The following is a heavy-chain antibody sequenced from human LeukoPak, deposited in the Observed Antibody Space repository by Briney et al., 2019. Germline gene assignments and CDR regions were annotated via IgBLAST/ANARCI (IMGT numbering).Heavy chain of an antibody. J-gene: IGHJ5*02. CDR1: RFSFTSYW. CDR3: ARTIRITMVRGTKRDWFDP. CDR2: IYPGDSDT. Sequence: RGDSLKISCKGSRFSFTSYWIGWVRQMPGKGLEWMGIIYPGDSDTRYSPSFQGQVTISADKSISTAYLQWSSLKASDTAMYYCARTIRITMVRGTKRDWFDPWGQGTLVTVSS. D-gene: IGHD3-10*01. V-gene: IGHV5-51*01.